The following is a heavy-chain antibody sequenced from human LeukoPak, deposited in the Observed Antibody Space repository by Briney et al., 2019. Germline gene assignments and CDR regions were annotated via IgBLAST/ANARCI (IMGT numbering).Heavy chain of an antibody. D-gene: IGHD4-23*01. CDR1: GFTFNYFA. CDR2: IGGSGSGP. J-gene: IGHJ4*02. V-gene: IGHV3-23*01. CDR3: SRINYGGNSGYHFDS. Sequence: GGSVRLSCVTSGFTFNYFAMSWVRQAPGKRLEWVSTIGGSGSGPSYADSVRGRFTISRDNSKNMVYLQMHSLRAEDTAVYYCSRINYGGNSGYHFDSWGQGTLVTVSS.